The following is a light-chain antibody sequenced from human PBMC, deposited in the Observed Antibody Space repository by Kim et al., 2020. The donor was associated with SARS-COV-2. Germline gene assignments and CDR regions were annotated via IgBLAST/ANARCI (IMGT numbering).Light chain of an antibody. Sequence: DIALTQSPATLSLSPGERATLSCRANQSVGLSLAWYQQKPGQPPRLLIYGASDRATGIPARFSGSGSGTDFTLTISSLEPEDFAFYYCQHRLNWPITFGQGTRLEIK. CDR3: QHRLNWPIT. CDR2: GAS. CDR1: QSVGLS. J-gene: IGKJ5*01. V-gene: IGKV3-11*01.